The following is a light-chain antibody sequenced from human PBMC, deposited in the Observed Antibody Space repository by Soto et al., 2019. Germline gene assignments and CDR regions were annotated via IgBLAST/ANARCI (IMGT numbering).Light chain of an antibody. J-gene: IGLJ1*01. Sequence: QSALTQPASVSGSPGQSITISCTGTSSDFGNYNLVSWYQQHPGKVPKLILFEVNKRPSGVSGRFSGSKSGNTASLTISGLQAEDVADYYCCSFTSSNTHVFGTGTKVTVL. CDR1: SSDFGNYNL. CDR2: EVN. V-gene: IGLV2-23*02. CDR3: CSFTSSNTHV.